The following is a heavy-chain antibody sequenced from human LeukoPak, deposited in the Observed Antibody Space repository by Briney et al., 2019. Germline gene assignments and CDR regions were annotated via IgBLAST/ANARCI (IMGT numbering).Heavy chain of an antibody. Sequence: SETLSLTCTVSGGSISSFYWSWIRQPPGKGLEWIGYIYYSGSTNYNPSLKSRVTISVDTSKNQFSLKLSSVTTADTAVYYCAREGVTKYYFDYWGQGTLVTVSS. V-gene: IGHV4-59*01. J-gene: IGHJ4*02. CDR3: AREGVTKYYFDY. D-gene: IGHD4-11*01. CDR2: IYYSGST. CDR1: GGSISSFY.